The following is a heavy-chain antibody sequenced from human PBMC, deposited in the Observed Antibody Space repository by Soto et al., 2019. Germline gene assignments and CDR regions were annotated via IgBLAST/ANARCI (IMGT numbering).Heavy chain of an antibody. CDR1: GFAFNTYA. Sequence: DVQLSESGGGLVQPGGSQRLSCTASGFAFNTYAMTWVRQAPGKGLEWVSAISVSGDKTYYAESVRGRFAISRDNSQNILFLQMNALRAEDTALYYCARKIYHRFDPWGQGTLLIVSS. CDR2: ISVSGDKT. D-gene: IGHD2-2*01. J-gene: IGHJ5*02. V-gene: IGHV3-23*01. CDR3: ARKIYHRFDP.